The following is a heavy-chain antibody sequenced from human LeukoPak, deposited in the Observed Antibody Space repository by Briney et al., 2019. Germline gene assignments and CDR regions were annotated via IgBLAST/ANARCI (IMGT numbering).Heavy chain of an antibody. CDR2: ISAYNGNT. CDR1: GYTFTSYG. Sequence: ASVKVSCKASGYTFTSYGINCGRQAPGQGLEWMGWISAYNGNTNYAQKLQGRVTMTTDTSTSTAYMELRSLRSDDTAVYYCARDDALVATGSFDYWGQGTLVTVSS. J-gene: IGHJ4*02. CDR3: ARDDALVATGSFDY. D-gene: IGHD5-12*01. V-gene: IGHV1-18*01.